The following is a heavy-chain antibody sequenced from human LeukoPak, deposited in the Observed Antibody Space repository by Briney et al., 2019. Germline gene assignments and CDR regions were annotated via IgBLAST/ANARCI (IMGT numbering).Heavy chain of an antibody. V-gene: IGHV1-2*02. CDR1: GYTFTGYY. Sequence: ASVKVSCKASGYTFTGYYMHWVRQAPGQGLEWMGWINPNSGGTNYAQKFQGRVTMTRDTSTSTVYMELSSLRSEDTAVYYCTRSQYYGMDVWGQGTTVTVSS. J-gene: IGHJ6*02. CDR2: INPNSGGT. CDR3: TRSQYYGMDV.